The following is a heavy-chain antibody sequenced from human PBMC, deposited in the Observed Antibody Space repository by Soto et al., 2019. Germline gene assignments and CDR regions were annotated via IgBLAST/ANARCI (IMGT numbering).Heavy chain of an antibody. J-gene: IGHJ4*02. CDR2: ISGSGGNI. CDR3: TREGQRVVSTFDF. V-gene: IGHV3-23*01. D-gene: IGHD3-3*01. CDR1: GLSFDTYA. Sequence: EVQLLESGGGWVKPGGSLRLSCVVSGLSFDTYAMSWVRQAPGQGLEWVSVISGSGGNIWFAESVKDRYTISRDNAKNTLSLQMSSLRVEYPAVYYCTREGQRVVSTFDFWGQGTLVTVSS.